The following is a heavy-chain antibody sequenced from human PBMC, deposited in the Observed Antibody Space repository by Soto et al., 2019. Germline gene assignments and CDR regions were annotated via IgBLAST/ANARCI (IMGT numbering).Heavy chain of an antibody. Sequence: ETLSLTCAVYGGSFSGYYWSWIRQPPGKGLEWIGEINHSGSTNYNPSLKSRVTISVDTSKNQFSLKLSSVTAADTAVYYCARRGGIAASNWFDPWGQGTLVTVSS. CDR3: ARRGGIAASNWFDP. CDR1: GGSFSGYY. J-gene: IGHJ5*02. V-gene: IGHV4-34*01. D-gene: IGHD6-13*01. CDR2: INHSGST.